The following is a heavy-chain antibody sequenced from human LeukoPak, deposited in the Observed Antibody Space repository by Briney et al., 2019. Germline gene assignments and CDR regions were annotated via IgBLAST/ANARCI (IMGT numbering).Heavy chain of an antibody. V-gene: IGHV3-66*01. Sequence: PGRSLRLSCAASGFTFDDYAMHWVRQAPGKGLEWVSVIYSGGSTYYADSVKGRFTISRDNSKNTLYLQMNSLRAEDTAVYYCARDRIAAAFSFYYGMDVWGQGTTVTVSS. CDR3: ARDRIAAAFSFYYGMDV. CDR1: GFTFDDYA. D-gene: IGHD6-13*01. J-gene: IGHJ6*02. CDR2: IYSGGST.